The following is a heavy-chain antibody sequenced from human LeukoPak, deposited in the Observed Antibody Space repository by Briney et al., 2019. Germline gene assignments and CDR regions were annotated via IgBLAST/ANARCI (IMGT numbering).Heavy chain of an antibody. D-gene: IGHD1-26*01. CDR1: GGSISSGGYY. CDR3: ASSGDPGEYYYYYMDV. CDR2: IYHSGST. Sequence: PSETLSLTCTVSGGSISSGGYYWSWIRQPPGKGLEWIGYIYHSGSTYYNPSLKSRVTISVDRSKNQFSLKLSSVTAADTAVYYCASSGDPGEYYYYYMDVWGKGTTVTVSS. J-gene: IGHJ6*03. V-gene: IGHV4-30-2*01.